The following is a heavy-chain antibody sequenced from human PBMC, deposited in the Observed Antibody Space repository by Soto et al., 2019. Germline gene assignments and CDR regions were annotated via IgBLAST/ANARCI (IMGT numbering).Heavy chain of an antibody. Sequence: ASVKVSCKASGYTFTGYYMHWVRQAPGQGLEWMGWINPNSGGTNYAQKFQGRVTMTRDTSISTAYIELSRLRSDDTAVYYCARDPFGYCSSTSCRGAYYFDYWGQGTLVTVSS. D-gene: IGHD2-2*03. V-gene: IGHV1-2*02. CDR1: GYTFTGYY. J-gene: IGHJ4*02. CDR2: INPNSGGT. CDR3: ARDPFGYCSSTSCRGAYYFDY.